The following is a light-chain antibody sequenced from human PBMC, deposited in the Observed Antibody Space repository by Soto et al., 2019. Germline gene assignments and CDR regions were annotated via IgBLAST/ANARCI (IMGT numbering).Light chain of an antibody. CDR1: QTVRDN. CDR3: QQRSNWLIT. V-gene: IGKV3-11*01. J-gene: IGKJ5*01. CDR2: GAT. Sequence: EVVMTQSPATLSVSPGERATLTCRASQTVRDNLGWYQQKPGQPPRLLIYGATTRATGIPARFSGSGSGTDFTLTISSLEPEDFAVYYCQQRSNWLITFGQGTRLEIK.